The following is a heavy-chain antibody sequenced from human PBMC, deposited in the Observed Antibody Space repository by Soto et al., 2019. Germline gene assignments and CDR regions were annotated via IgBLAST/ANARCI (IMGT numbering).Heavy chain of an antibody. V-gene: IGHV4-59*01. J-gene: IGHJ4*01. D-gene: IGHD6-13*01. CDR2: IYYSGST. CDR3: ARASDRGIWYVLFDF. Sequence: SETLSLTCTVSGGSISSYYWSWIRQPPGKGLEWIGYIYYSGSTNYNPSLKSRVTISVDTSKNQFSLRLSSVSAADTAMYYCARASDRGIWYVLFDFWGHGTLVTVSS. CDR1: GGSISSYY.